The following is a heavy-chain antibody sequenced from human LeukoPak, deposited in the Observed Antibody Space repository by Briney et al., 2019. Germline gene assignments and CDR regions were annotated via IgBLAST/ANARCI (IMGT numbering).Heavy chain of an antibody. D-gene: IGHD6-13*01. J-gene: IGHJ5*02. CDR3: ARYAAAVGPNWLDP. CDR2: IYYSGST. V-gene: IGHV4-59*01. Sequence: PSETLSLTCTVSGGSISSYYWSWIRQPPGKGLEWIGHIYYSGSTNYNPSLKSRVTISVAMSDNQFSLKLTSVTASDTAVYYCARYAAAVGPNWLDPWGQGTLVTVSS. CDR1: GGSISSYY.